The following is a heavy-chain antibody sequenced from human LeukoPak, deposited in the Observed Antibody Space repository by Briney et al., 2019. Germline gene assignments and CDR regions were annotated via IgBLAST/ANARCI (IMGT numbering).Heavy chain of an antibody. Sequence: SETLSLTCDVSGGSIRSYYWGWIRQPPGKGLEWIGYVYNSGGAGYNPSLKSRVTISIHTSKNQFSLKLTSVTAADTAVYYCARARYANAWYAFDIWGHGTMVTVSS. CDR3: ARARYANAWYAFDI. J-gene: IGHJ3*02. CDR2: VYNSGGA. CDR1: GGSIRSYY. V-gene: IGHV4-59*01. D-gene: IGHD2-2*01.